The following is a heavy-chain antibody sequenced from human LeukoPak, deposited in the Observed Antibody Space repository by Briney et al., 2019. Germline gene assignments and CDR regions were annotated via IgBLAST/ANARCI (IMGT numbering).Heavy chain of an antibody. CDR1: GFTFSSYG. D-gene: IGHD3-10*01. V-gene: IGHV3-30*02. Sequence: GGSLRLSCAASGFTFSSYGIHWVRQAPGKGLEWVAFIQYDGSNEYYADSVKGRFTVSRDNSKYTVYLQMNSLRPEDTAVYYCARDGGLYSVVRGADYNCFDYWGQGTLVTVSS. CDR3: ARDGGLYSVVRGADYNCFDY. J-gene: IGHJ4*02. CDR2: IQYDGSNE.